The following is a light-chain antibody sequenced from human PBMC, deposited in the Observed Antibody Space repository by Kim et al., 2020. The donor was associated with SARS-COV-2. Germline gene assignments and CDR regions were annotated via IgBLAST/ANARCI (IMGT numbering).Light chain of an antibody. CDR3: QQYNSYWYS. V-gene: IGKV1-5*01. Sequence: SASLGSRVTITCRASQNLDRWLAWYQQKPGQPPKLLIYDASSLESGVPSRFSGNGSGTEFTLTISSLQPDDFATYYCQQYNSYWYSFGQGTKLEI. CDR1: QNLDRW. CDR2: DAS. J-gene: IGKJ2*01.